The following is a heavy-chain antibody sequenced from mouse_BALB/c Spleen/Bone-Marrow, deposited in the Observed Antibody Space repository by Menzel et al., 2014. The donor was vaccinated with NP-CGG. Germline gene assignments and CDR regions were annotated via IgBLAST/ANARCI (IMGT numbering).Heavy chain of an antibody. CDR2: INPDSSTI. J-gene: IGHJ3*01. D-gene: IGHD2-3*01. CDR1: GFDFSRYW. CDR3: ARLGYYGGFAY. V-gene: IGHV4-1*02. Sequence: DVHLVESGGGLVQPGGSLKLSCAASGFDFSRYWMSWVRQAPGKGLEWIGEINPDSSTINYTPSLKDKFIISRHNAKNTLFLQMSKVRSEDTALYYCARLGYYGGFAYWGQGTLVTVFA.